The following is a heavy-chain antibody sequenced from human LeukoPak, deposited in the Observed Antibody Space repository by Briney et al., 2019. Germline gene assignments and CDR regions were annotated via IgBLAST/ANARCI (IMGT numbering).Heavy chain of an antibody. V-gene: IGHV5-51*01. D-gene: IGHD2-15*01. Sequence: HGESLKISCKGSGYSFTSYWIGWVRQMPGKGLEWMGIIYPGDSDTRYSPSFQGQVTISADKSISTAYLQWSSLKASDTAMYYCARLDEVCSGGSCYSWNPFDYWGQGTLVTVSS. CDR3: ARLDEVCSGGSCYSWNPFDY. CDR2: IYPGDSDT. J-gene: IGHJ4*02. CDR1: GYSFTSYW.